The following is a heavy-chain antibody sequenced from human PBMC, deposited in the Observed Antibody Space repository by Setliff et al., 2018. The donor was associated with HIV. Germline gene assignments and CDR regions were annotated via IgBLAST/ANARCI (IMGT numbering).Heavy chain of an antibody. V-gene: IGHV3-23*01. CDR2: ISGSGGST. J-gene: IGHJ4*02. D-gene: IGHD3-22*01. CDR3: ARAYNVYDYRFDSSGYDY. Sequence: PGGSLRLSCAASGFTFSSFAMSWVRQAPGKGLEWVSTISGSGGSTYYADSVKGRFTISRDRSKNTLYLQMNSRRAEDTAVYYCARAYNVYDYRFDSSGYDYWGQGTLVTVSS. CDR1: GFTFSSFA.